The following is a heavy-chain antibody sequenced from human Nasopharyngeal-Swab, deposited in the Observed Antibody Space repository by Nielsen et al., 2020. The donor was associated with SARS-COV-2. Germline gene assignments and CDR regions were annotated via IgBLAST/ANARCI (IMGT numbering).Heavy chain of an antibody. CDR1: GFTFDDYG. Sequence: GESLKISCAASGFTFDDYGMSWVRQAPGKGLEWVSGINWNGGSTGYADSVKGRFTISRDNAKNSLYLQMNSLRAEDTAVYYCARDGLRYFDWAIISQSPQTNYYYGMDVWGQGTTVTVSS. D-gene: IGHD3-9*01. J-gene: IGHJ6*02. V-gene: IGHV3-20*04. CDR2: INWNGGST. CDR3: ARDGLRYFDWAIISQSPQTNYYYGMDV.